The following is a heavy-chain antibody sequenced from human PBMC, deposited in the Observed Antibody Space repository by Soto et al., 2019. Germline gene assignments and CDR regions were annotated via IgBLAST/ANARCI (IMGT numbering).Heavy chain of an antibody. CDR3: ARDKGWIQLWPYFDY. V-gene: IGHV1-18*01. CDR2: ISAYNGNT. Sequence: ASVKVSCKASGYTFTIYGISWVRQSPLQGLEWMGWISAYNGNTNYAQKLQGRVTMTTDTSTSTAYMELRSLRSDDTAVYYCARDKGWIQLWPYFDYWGQGTLVTVSS. J-gene: IGHJ4*02. D-gene: IGHD5-18*01. CDR1: GYTFTIYG.